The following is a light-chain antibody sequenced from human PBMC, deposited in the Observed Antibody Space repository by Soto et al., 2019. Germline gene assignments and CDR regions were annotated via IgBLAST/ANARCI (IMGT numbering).Light chain of an antibody. Sequence: SVLTQPRSVSGSPGQSVTISCTGSSSDVGGYNYVSWYKQHPGKAPKVMIYDVSKRPSGVPDRFSGSKSGNTASLTISGLQAEDEADYYCCSYAGSYTVIFGGGTKVTVL. J-gene: IGLJ2*01. CDR2: DVS. V-gene: IGLV2-11*01. CDR1: SSDVGGYNY. CDR3: CSYAGSYTVI.